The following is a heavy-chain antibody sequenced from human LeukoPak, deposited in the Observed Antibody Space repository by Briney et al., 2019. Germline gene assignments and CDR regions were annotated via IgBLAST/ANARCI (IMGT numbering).Heavy chain of an antibody. CDR3: ARGKGWEQPIDY. Sequence: PGGSLRLSCAASGFTLSSYWMHWVRQAPGKGLEHVSRINSDGSSTNYAGSVKGRFTISRDNAKNTVYVQMNSLRAEDTAVYYCARGKGWEQPIDYWGQGTLVTVSS. J-gene: IGHJ4*02. D-gene: IGHD1-26*01. CDR2: INSDGSST. CDR1: GFTLSSYW. V-gene: IGHV3-74*01.